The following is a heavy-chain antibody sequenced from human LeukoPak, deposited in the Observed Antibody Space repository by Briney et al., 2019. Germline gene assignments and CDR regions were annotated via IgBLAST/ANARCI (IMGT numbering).Heavy chain of an antibody. CDR3: ARRVAVAGSYWYFDL. V-gene: IGHV4-59*12. D-gene: IGHD6-19*01. Sequence: SETLSLTCAVYGGSFSSYYWSWIRQPPGKGLEWIGYIYYSGSTNYNPSLKSRVTISVDTSKNQFSLKLSSVTAADTAVYYCARRVAVAGSYWYFDLWGRGTLVTVSS. CDR2: IYYSGST. J-gene: IGHJ2*01. CDR1: GGSFSSYY.